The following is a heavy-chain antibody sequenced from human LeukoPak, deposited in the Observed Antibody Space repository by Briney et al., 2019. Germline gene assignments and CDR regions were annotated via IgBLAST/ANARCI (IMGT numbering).Heavy chain of an antibody. CDR2: ISGSGGST. Sequence: GGSLRLSCAASGFTFSSYGMSWVRQAPGKGLEWVSAISGSGGSTYYADSVKGRFTISRDNSKNTLYLQMNSLRAEDTAVYYCAKKANCYSGSCHFDYWGQGTLVTVSS. V-gene: IGHV3-23*01. CDR3: AKKANCYSGSCHFDY. CDR1: GFTFSSYG. D-gene: IGHD1-26*01. J-gene: IGHJ4*02.